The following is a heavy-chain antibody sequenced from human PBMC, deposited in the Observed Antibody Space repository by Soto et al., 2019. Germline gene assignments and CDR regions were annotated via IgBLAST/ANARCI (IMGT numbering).Heavy chain of an antibody. V-gene: IGHV3-15*01. J-gene: IGHJ4*02. CDR1: GFTFSNAW. Sequence: GGSLRLSCAASGFTFSNAWMSWVRQAPGKGLEWVGRIKSKTDGGTTDYAAPVKGRFTISRDDSKNTLYLQINSLKTEDTAVYYCTTGTVVVPAAMGNFDYWGQGTLVTVSS. D-gene: IGHD2-2*01. CDR3: TTGTVVVPAAMGNFDY. CDR2: IKSKTDGGTT.